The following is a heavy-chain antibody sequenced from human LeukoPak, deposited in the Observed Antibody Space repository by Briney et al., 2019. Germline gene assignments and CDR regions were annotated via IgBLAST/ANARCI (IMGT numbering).Heavy chain of an antibody. CDR1: GGSISSYY. CDR3: ARVPPDYDILTAYLRGHYYYMDV. V-gene: IGHV4-59*01. CDR2: ISYSGHT. J-gene: IGHJ6*03. Sequence: LSETLSLTCTGSGGSISSYYWSWIRQPPGKGLEWIGYISYSGHTNYNPSLKSRVTISVDTFKTQFSLKLSSVTAADTAVYYCARVPPDYDILTAYLRGHYYYMDVWGKWTTVTVSS. D-gene: IGHD3-9*01.